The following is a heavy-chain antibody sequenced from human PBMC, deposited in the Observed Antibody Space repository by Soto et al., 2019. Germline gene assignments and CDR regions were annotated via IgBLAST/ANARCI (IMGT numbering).Heavy chain of an antibody. CDR1: GGSFSGYY. CDR3: ATGSRKSVVAANAAMDV. CDR2: INHSGST. V-gene: IGHV4-34*01. D-gene: IGHD2-15*01. J-gene: IGHJ6*04. Sequence: VQLQQWGAGLLKPSETLSLTCAVYGGSFSGYYWSWIRQPPGKGLEWIGEINHSGSTNYNPSLKSRVTISVDTSKNQFSLKLSSVTAADTAVYYCATGSRKSVVAANAAMDVWGKGTTVTVSS.